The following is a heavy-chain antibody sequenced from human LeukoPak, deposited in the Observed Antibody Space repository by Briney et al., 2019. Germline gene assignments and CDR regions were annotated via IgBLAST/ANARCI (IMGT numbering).Heavy chain of an antibody. D-gene: IGHD3-22*01. J-gene: IGHJ4*02. Sequence: PGGSLRLSCAASGFTVSSNYMSWVRQAPGKGLEWVSVIYSGGSTYYADSVKGRFTIPRDNSKNTLYLQMNSLRAEDTAVYYCAREVYYDSSGYFGWGQGTLVTVSS. CDR3: AREVYYDSSGYFG. V-gene: IGHV3-53*01. CDR2: IYSGGST. CDR1: GFTVSSNY.